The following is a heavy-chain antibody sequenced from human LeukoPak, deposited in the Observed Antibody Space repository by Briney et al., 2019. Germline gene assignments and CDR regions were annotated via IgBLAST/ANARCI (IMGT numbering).Heavy chain of an antibody. D-gene: IGHD6-6*01. J-gene: IGHJ4*02. V-gene: IGHV3-30*03. CDR2: IAYDGGNI. CDR3: VRDPSARFYFDY. CDR1: GFTFSPYP. Sequence: GGSLRLPCATSGFTFSPYPMHWVRKAPGKGLEWVAVIAYDGGNIFYAPSVRGRFTISRDNSRGTLSLQMNSLKVEDTALYYCVRDPSARFYFDYWGQGTLVTVSS.